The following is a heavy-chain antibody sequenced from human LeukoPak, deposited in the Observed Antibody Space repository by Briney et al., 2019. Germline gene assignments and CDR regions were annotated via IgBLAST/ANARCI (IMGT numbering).Heavy chain of an antibody. CDR2: IIPILGIA. CDR1: GGTFSSYA. V-gene: IGHV1-69*04. CDR3: ARVGATEYYYGMDV. D-gene: IGHD1-26*01. Sequence: GASVKVSCKASGGTFSSYAISWVRQAPGQGLEWMGRIIPILGIANYAQKFQGRVTITADKSTSTAYIELSSLRSEDTAVYYCARVGATEYYYGMDVWGQGTTVTVSS. J-gene: IGHJ6*02.